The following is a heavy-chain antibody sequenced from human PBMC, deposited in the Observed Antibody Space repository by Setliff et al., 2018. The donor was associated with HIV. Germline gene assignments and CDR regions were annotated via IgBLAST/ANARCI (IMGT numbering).Heavy chain of an antibody. CDR1: GGTFSSYA. D-gene: IGHD3-22*01. CDR2: IIPISGTV. J-gene: IGHJ4*02. V-gene: IGHV1-69*05. Sequence: GASVKVSCKASGGTFSSYAISWVRQAPGQGLEWMGGIIPISGTVNYAQKFWGRVTITTHESTSTAYMELSSLKSEDTAVYYCARHDSGGYYSLDYWGQGTLVTVSS. CDR3: ARHDSGGYYSLDY.